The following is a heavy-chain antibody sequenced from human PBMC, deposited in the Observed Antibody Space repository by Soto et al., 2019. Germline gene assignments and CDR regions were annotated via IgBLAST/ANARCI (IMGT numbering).Heavy chain of an antibody. V-gene: IGHV4-31*03. D-gene: IGHD4-17*01. J-gene: IGHJ4*02. CDR2: IYYSGST. Sequence: TLSLTRTVSGGSISSGGYYWSWIRQHPGKGLEWIGYIYYSGSTYYNPSLKSRVTISVDTSKNQFSLKLSSVTAADTAVYYCARVRGYGDYSFFDYWGQGTLVTVSS. CDR3: ARVRGYGDYSFFDY. CDR1: GGSISSGGYY.